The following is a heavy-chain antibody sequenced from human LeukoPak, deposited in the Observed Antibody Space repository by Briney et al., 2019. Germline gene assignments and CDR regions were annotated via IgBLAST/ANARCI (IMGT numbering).Heavy chain of an antibody. D-gene: IGHD2-15*01. CDR1: GGSISSTSFY. V-gene: IGHV4-39*01. Sequence: SETLSLTCTVSGGSISSTSFYWVWIRQPPGKGLDWLGTIYFTGTTYYNPSLNSRVTISVDTSNNRFSLKVSSVTAADTAVYYCARRAGSCTFDYWGQGTLVTVSS. CDR2: IYFTGTT. CDR3: ARRAGSCTFDY. J-gene: IGHJ4*02.